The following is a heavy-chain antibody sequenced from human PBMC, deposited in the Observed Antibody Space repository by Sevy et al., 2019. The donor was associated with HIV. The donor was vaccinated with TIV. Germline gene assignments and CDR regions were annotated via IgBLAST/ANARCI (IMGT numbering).Heavy chain of an antibody. D-gene: IGHD2-2*02. CDR3: ARDRNELGYCSSTSCYTAFDI. V-gene: IGHV3-11*01. J-gene: IGHJ3*02. Sequence: GGSLRLSFAASGFTFSDYYMSWIRQAPGKGLEWVSYISSSGSTIYYADSVKGRFTISRDNAKNSLYLQMNSLRAEDTAVYYCARDRNELGYCSSTSCYTAFDIWGQGTMVTVSS. CDR1: GFTFSDYY. CDR2: ISSSGSTI.